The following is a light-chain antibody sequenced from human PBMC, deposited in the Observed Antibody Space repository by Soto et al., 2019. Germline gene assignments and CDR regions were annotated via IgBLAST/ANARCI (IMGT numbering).Light chain of an antibody. J-gene: IGLJ2*01. V-gene: IGLV2-8*01. CDR2: EVS. CDR3: SSYAGSNNLX. Sequence: QSALTQPTSASGSPGQSVTISCTGTSSDVGGYNYVSWYQQHPGKAPKLMIYEVSKRPSGVPDRFSGSKSGNTASLTVSGLQAEDEADYYCSSYAGSNNLXFGGGTKLTVL. CDR1: SSDVGGYNY.